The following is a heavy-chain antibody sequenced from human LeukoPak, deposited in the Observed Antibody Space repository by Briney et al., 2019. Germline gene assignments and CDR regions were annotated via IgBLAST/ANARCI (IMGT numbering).Heavy chain of an antibody. D-gene: IGHD3-22*01. CDR3: ARGGDRSGYHYPLFDY. V-gene: IGHV4-59*01. J-gene: IGHJ4*02. CDR2: IYYSGST. CDR1: GGSISSYY. Sequence: SETPSLTCTVSGGSISSYYWSWIRQPPGKGLEWIGYIYYSGSTNYNPSLKSRVTISVDTSKNQFSLKLSSVTAADTAVYYCARGGDRSGYHYPLFDYWGQGTLVTVSS.